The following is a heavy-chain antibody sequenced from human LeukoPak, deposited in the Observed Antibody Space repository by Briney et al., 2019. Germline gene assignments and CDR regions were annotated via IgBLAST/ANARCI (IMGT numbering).Heavy chain of an antibody. CDR1: GGSIGTSDYY. CDR3: ARIANVDMAMVNFDY. V-gene: IGHV4-39*01. J-gene: IGHJ4*02. Sequence: PSGTLSFTCTVSGGSIGTSDYYWAWLRQPPGKGLECIRTIYYSGSTFYNPSLKTRVTIFLDTPKNQFSLKLTSVTAVDTAVYYCARIANVDMAMVNFDYWGQGALVTVSS. CDR2: IYYSGST. D-gene: IGHD5-18*01.